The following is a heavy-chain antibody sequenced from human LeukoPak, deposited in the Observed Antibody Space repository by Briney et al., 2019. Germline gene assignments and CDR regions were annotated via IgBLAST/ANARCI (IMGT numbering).Heavy chain of an antibody. D-gene: IGHD5-24*01. CDR3: AKSGYNRFDY. CDR1: GFTFSRYG. Sequence: GGSLRLSCAASGFTFSRYGMSWVRQAPGKGLEWVSAITGSGGSTYYADSAKGRFTISRDNSKNTLYLQMNSLRAEDTAVYYCAKSGYNRFDYWGQGTLVTVSS. J-gene: IGHJ4*02. V-gene: IGHV3-23*01. CDR2: ITGSGGST.